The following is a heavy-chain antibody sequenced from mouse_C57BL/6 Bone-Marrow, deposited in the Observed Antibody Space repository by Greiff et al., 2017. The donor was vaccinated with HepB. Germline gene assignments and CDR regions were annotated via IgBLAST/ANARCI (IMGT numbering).Heavy chain of an antibody. Sequence: VQLQQSGAELVRPGASVKLSCTASGFNIKDDYMHWVKQRPEQGLEWIGWIDPENGDTEYASKFQGKATITADTSSNTAYLQLSSLTSEDTAVYYCARKDAGYWGQGTSVTVSS. CDR2: IDPENGDT. CDR3: ARKDAGY. CDR1: GFNIKDDY. J-gene: IGHJ4*01. V-gene: IGHV14-4*01.